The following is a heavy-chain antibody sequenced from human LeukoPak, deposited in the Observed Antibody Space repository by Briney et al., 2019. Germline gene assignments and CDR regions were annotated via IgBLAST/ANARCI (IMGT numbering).Heavy chain of an antibody. CDR1: GFTFSNAW. V-gene: IGHV3-15*01. CDR2: IKSKTDGWTT. CDR3: TTFGLAATFVDY. Sequence: GGSLRLSCAASGFTFSNAWMSWVRQAPGKGLEWVGRIKSKTDGWTTDYAAPVKGIFTISRDDSKNTLYLQMNSLKTEDTAVYYCTTFGLAATFVDYWGQGTLVTVSS. J-gene: IGHJ4*02. D-gene: IGHD2-15*01.